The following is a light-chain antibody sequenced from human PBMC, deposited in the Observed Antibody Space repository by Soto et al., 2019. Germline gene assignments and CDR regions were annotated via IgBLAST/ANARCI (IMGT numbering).Light chain of an antibody. CDR2: GAS. CDR3: QQYNKWPWT. V-gene: IGKV3-15*01. CDR1: QTVRNN. J-gene: IGKJ1*01. Sequence: EIVLSHSPGTLSLYPGERATLSCRASQTVRNNYLAWYQQKPGQAPRLLIYGASTRATGIPARFSGSGSGTEFTLTISSLQSEDFAVYYCQQYNKWPWTFGQGTKVDI.